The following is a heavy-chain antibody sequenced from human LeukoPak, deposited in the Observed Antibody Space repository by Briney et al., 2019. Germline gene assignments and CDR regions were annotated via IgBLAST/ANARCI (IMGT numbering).Heavy chain of an antibody. D-gene: IGHD6-19*01. Sequence: PSETLSLTCTVSGDSISSHYWSWIRQPPGKGLEWIGYVYYSGSTNFNPSLKSRVTMSVDTSKNQFSLKLNYVTAADTAVYYCARRGDTSVSYSFDYWGQGTLVTVSS. CDR3: ARRGDTSVSYSFDY. J-gene: IGHJ4*02. CDR1: GDSISSHY. V-gene: IGHV4-59*08. CDR2: VYYSGST.